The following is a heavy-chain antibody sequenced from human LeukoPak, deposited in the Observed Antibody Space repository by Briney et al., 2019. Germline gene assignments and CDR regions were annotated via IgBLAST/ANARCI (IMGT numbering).Heavy chain of an antibody. CDR1: GGTFSSYA. Sequence: SVKVSCKASGGTFSSYAISWVRQAPGQGLEWMGGIIPIFGTANYAQKFQGRVTITADESTSTAYMELSSLRSEDTAVYYCAREIRSGYSYGNDAFDIWGQGTMVTVSS. D-gene: IGHD5-18*01. J-gene: IGHJ3*02. CDR2: IIPIFGTA. V-gene: IGHV1-69*13. CDR3: AREIRSGYSYGNDAFDI.